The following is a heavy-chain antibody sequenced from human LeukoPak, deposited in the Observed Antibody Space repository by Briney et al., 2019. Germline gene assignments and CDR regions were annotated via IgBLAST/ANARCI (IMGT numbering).Heavy chain of an antibody. D-gene: IGHD3-16*01. Sequence: SGKVSCKASGGSFSSYAISWVRQAPGQGLEWRGGIIPIFRTANYPQKFHARVTITADESTSTAYMKLSSLRSEDTAVYYCARATRKSWAPFDYWGQGTLVTVSS. CDR3: ARATRKSWAPFDY. CDR2: IIPIFRTA. CDR1: GGSFSSYA. J-gene: IGHJ4*02. V-gene: IGHV1-69*13.